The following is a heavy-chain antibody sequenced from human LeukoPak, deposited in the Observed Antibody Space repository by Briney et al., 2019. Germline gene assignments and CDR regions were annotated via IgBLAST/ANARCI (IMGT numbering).Heavy chain of an antibody. J-gene: IGHJ4*02. CDR1: GGSIPTKNFY. CDR3: ARDRPLELKNYGRYYFDY. Sequence: PSETLSLTCTVSGGSIPTKNFYWGWIRQPPGKGLEWIGSVFYSGRTYYNPSLKSRVTIFVDPSKNQFSLNLRSVTAADTAVYYCARDRPLELKNYGRYYFDYWGQGTLVTVSS. V-gene: IGHV4-39*02. CDR2: VFYSGRT. D-gene: IGHD1-7*01.